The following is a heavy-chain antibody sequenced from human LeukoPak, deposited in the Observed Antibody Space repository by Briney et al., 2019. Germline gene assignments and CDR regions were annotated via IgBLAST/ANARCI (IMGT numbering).Heavy chain of an antibody. J-gene: IGHJ4*02. D-gene: IGHD3-10*01. CDR3: ARESSYGSGSSGY. V-gene: IGHV1-69*13. Sequence: SVKVSCKASGGTISSYAISWVRQAPGQGLEWMGGIIPIFGTANYAQKFQGRVTITADESTSTAYMELSSLRSEDTAVYYCARESSYGSGSSGYWGQGTLVTVSS. CDR2: IIPIFGTA. CDR1: GGTISSYA.